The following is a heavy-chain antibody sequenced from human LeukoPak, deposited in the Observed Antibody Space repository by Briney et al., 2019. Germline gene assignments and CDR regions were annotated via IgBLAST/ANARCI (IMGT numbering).Heavy chain of an antibody. CDR3: ARAVAGRTYYYYYMDV. D-gene: IGHD6-19*01. CDR1: GYTFTSYD. J-gene: IGHJ6*03. V-gene: IGHV1-8*03. Sequence: GASVKVSCKASGYTFTSYDINWVRQATGQGLEWMGWMNPNSGNTGYAQKFQGGVTITRNTSISTAYMELSSLRSEDTAVYYCARAVAGRTYYYYYMDVWGKGTTVTVSS. CDR2: MNPNSGNT.